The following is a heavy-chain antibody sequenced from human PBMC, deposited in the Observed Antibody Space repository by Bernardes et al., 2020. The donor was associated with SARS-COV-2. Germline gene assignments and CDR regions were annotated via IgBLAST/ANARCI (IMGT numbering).Heavy chain of an antibody. CDR3: ARGVVTIFGVLIMIPARGWLDP. Sequence: SETLSLTCAVYGGSFTDYYWTWIRQPPGKALEWIGDIDHRGSANYHPSLKSRVTISLDKSKNQFSLKLTSVTAADTAVYFCARGVVTIFGVLIMIPARGWLDPWGQGTPVTVSS. V-gene: IGHV4-34*01. CDR2: IDHRGSA. CDR1: GGSFTDYY. D-gene: IGHD3-3*01. J-gene: IGHJ5*02.